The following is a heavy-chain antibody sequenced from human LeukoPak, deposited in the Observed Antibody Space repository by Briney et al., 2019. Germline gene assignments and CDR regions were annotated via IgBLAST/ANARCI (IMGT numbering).Heavy chain of an antibody. J-gene: IGHJ3*02. Sequence: SETLSLTCAVYGGSFSGYYWSWIRQPPGKGLEWIGEINHSGSTNYNPSLKSRVTMSVDTSKNQFSLKLSSVTAADTAVYYCARDDYTMYYYDSSGYLDAFDIWGQGTMVTVSS. V-gene: IGHV4-34*01. D-gene: IGHD3-22*01. CDR3: ARDDYTMYYYDSSGYLDAFDI. CDR1: GGSFSGYY. CDR2: INHSGST.